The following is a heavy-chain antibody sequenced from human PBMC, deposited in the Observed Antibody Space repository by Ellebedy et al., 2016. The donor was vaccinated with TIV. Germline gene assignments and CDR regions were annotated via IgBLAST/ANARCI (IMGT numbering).Heavy chain of an antibody. CDR1: GYTLTELS. CDR2: IIPIFGTA. Sequence: SVKVSCXVSGYTLTELSMHWVRQAPGQGLEWMGGIIPIFGTANYAQKFQGRVTITADESTSTAYMELSSLRSEDTAVYYCARTVGATTDHYYYYGMDVWGQGTTVTVSS. D-gene: IGHD1-26*01. V-gene: IGHV1-69*13. J-gene: IGHJ6*02. CDR3: ARTVGATTDHYYYYGMDV.